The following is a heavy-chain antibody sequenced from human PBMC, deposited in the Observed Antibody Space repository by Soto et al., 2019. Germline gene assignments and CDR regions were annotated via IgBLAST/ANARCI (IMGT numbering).Heavy chain of an antibody. V-gene: IGHV1-69*02. J-gene: IGHJ4*02. CDR1: GGTFSSYT. CDR3: ASTRDADYGDHYYFAY. CDR2: IIPILGIA. Sequence: QVQLVQSGAEVKKPGSSVKVSCKASGGTFSSYTISWVRQAPGQGLEWMGRIIPILGIANYAQKFQGRVTITADKSTSTAYMERSSLRSEDTAVYYCASTRDADYGDHYYFAYWGQGTLVTVSS. D-gene: IGHD4-17*01.